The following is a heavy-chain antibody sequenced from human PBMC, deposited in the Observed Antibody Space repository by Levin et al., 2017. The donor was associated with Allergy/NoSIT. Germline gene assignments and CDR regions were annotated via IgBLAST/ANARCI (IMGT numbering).Heavy chain of an antibody. CDR3: ARVVTYYDFWSGYQNWFDP. D-gene: IGHD3-3*01. Sequence: ASVKVSCKASGYTFTSYGISWVRQAPGQGLEWMGWISAYNGNTNYAQKLQGRVTMTTDTSTSTAYMELRSLRSDDTAVYYCARVVTYYDFWSGYQNWFDPWGQGTLVTVSS. V-gene: IGHV1-18*01. CDR1: GYTFTSYG. J-gene: IGHJ5*02. CDR2: ISAYNGNT.